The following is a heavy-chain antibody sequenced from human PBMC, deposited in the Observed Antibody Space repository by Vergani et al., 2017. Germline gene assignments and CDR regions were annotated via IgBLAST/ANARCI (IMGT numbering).Heavy chain of an antibody. Sequence: QVKLVESGGGEVQPGRSLRLSCSAAGFPFSDYGVHWVRQAPGKGLEWVSVISYDGNKKNYADSVKGRFTISRDNSKNTLYLEMNVLRAEDTAVYYCARDFLTRVTTLDYYYMGVWGKGTTVTVCS. D-gene: IGHD1-1*01. V-gene: IGHV3-30*03. J-gene: IGHJ6*03. CDR2: ISYDGNKK. CDR1: GFPFSDYG. CDR3: ARDFLTRVTTLDYYYMGV.